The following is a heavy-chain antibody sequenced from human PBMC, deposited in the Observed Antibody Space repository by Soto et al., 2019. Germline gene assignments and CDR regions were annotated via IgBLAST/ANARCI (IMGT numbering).Heavy chain of an antibody. CDR3: SRGPRNSCYGTGAGFYHYYNGMDV. V-gene: IGHV4-34*01. D-gene: IGHD5-12*01. CDR2: INHSGTT. Sequence: QVQLQQWGAGLLKPSETLSLTCGVYGGSFTAYYWRWIRQPPGKGLEYIGEINHSGTTNYSPSLKSRVSISRETSKCHFSLNLSSVTAADTALYYCSRGPRNSCYGTGAGFYHYYNGMDVWGHGTTVTFSS. J-gene: IGHJ6*02. CDR1: GGSFTAYY.